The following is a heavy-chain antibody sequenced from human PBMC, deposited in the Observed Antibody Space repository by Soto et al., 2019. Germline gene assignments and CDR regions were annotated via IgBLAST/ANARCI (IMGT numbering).Heavy chain of an antibody. D-gene: IGHD5-12*01. CDR2: IYPTDSDI. Sequence: GESMKSSCKGSGYSFTNYWIGWVRQMPGKGLEWMGIIYPTDSDIRYSPSFQGQVTISADKSISTAYLQWNSLKASDTAMYYCASPNGYFDTWGQAPMVTV. J-gene: IGHJ3*02. CDR1: GYSFTNYW. V-gene: IGHV5-51*01. CDR3: ASPNGYFDT.